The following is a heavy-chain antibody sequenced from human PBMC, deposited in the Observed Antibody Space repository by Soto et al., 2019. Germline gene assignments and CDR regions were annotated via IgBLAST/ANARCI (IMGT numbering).Heavy chain of an antibody. V-gene: IGHV1-69*01. CDR3: ARVNCSGGSCHYYYYGMDV. CDR2: IIPIFGTA. D-gene: IGHD2-15*01. CDR1: GGTFSSYA. Sequence: QVQLVQSGAEVKKPGSSMKVSCKASGGTFSSYAISWVRQAPGQGLEWMGGIIPIFGTANYAQKFQGRVTITADESTSTAYMELSSLRSEDTAVYYCARVNCSGGSCHYYYYGMDVWGQGTTVTVSS. J-gene: IGHJ6*02.